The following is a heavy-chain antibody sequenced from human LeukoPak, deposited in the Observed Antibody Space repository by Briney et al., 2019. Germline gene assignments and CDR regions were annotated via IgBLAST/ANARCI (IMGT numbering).Heavy chain of an antibody. CDR3: ARDLSGVTGYTYGRGIDY. Sequence: GGSLRLSCAASGFNFNNYNMNWVRQAPGKGLEWVSYITLSSSTTYYADSVKGRFTISRDNAKKSLYLQMNSLRAEDTAVYYCARDLSGVTGYTYGRGIDYWGQGTLVTVSS. CDR2: ITLSSSTT. V-gene: IGHV3-48*01. D-gene: IGHD5-18*01. CDR1: GFNFNNYN. J-gene: IGHJ4*02.